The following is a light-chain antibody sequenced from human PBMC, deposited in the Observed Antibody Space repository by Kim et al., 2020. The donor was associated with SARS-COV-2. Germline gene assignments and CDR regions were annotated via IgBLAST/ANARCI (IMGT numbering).Light chain of an antibody. CDR1: QNIGNY. CDR2: AAS. V-gene: IGKV1-39*01. Sequence: DIQMTQSPSSLSPSMGDTVTITCRTSQNIGNYLNWYQQKPGKAPKLLIYAASSLQSGVPSRFSGSGSGTDFTLTINSLQPEDFATYYCQQSYSSPLTFGGGTMVEIK. CDR3: QQSYSSPLT. J-gene: IGKJ4*01.